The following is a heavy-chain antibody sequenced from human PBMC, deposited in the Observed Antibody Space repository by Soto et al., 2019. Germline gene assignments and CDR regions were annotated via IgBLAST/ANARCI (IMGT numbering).Heavy chain of an antibody. J-gene: IGHJ4*02. CDR2: INGDGTT. CDR1: GFIFSDYW. D-gene: IGHD6-25*01. CDR3: GRGSGPRGRHY. V-gene: IGHV3-74*01. Sequence: GGSLRLSCAASGFIFSDYWMHWVRQAPGKGLVWVARINGDGTTTYVDSVKGRFTISRDNAKNMMYLQMNSLRVDDTAMYYCGRGSGPRGRHYWGQGKSVTVSS.